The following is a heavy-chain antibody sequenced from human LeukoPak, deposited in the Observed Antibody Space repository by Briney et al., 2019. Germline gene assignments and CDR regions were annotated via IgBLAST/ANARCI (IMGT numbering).Heavy chain of an antibody. CDR1: GGSISSGGYY. D-gene: IGHD2-2*02. Sequence: PSETLSLTCTVSGGSISSGGYYWSWIRQHPGKGLEWIGYIYYSGSTYSNPFLKSRVTISMDTSKNQFSLNLSSVTAADTAVYYCARYCSSTNCYKGGFDPWGQGTLVTVSS. CDR3: ARYCSSTNCYKGGFDP. J-gene: IGHJ5*02. CDR2: IYYSGST. V-gene: IGHV4-31*03.